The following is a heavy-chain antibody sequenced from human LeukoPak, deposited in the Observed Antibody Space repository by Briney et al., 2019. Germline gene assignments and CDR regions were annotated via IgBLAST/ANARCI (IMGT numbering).Heavy chain of an antibody. J-gene: IGHJ4*02. Sequence: ASVKVSCKASGYTFTSYYMHWVRQAPGQGLEWMGIINPSGGSTSYAQKFQGRVTMTRDMSTSTVYMELSSLRSEDTAVYYCTTGSGYYLSVDYWGQGTLVTVSS. CDR1: GYTFTSYY. D-gene: IGHD3-22*01. CDR3: TTGSGYYLSVDY. V-gene: IGHV1-46*01. CDR2: INPSGGST.